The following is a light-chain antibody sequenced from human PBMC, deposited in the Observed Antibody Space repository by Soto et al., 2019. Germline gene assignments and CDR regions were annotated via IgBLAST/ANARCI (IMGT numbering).Light chain of an antibody. V-gene: IGLV1-40*01. CDR2: ANS. CDR3: QSYDSSLTVWV. J-gene: IGLJ3*02. CDR1: SSNTGAGCD. Sequence: QSVLTQPPSVSGAPGQRVTISCTGSSSNTGAGCDVHWYQQLPGTVPKLLIYANSNRPSGVPDRFSGSKSGTSASLAITGLQAEDEADYYCQSYDSSLTVWVFGGGTKLTVL.